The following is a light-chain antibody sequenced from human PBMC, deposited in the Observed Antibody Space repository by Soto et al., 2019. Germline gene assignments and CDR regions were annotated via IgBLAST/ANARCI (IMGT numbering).Light chain of an antibody. V-gene: IGKV1-39*01. CDR2: AAS. Sequence: DIQMTQSPSSLSASVGDRVTITCRASQSISGYLHWYQQKPGKAPNLLIYAASTLQGGVTSRFSGSGSGTEFTLTISSLQPDDFATYYCQQYNSFSGTFGQGTKVDI. CDR1: QSISGY. CDR3: QQYNSFSGT. J-gene: IGKJ1*01.